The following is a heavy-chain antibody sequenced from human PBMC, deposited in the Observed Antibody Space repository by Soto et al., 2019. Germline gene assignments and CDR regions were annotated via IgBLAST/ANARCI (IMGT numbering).Heavy chain of an antibody. CDR3: ARGLGSSGWYSPWDAFDI. CDR1: SASIISEQR. V-gene: IGHV4-4*02. J-gene: IGHJ3*02. Sequence: SETLSLICAVSSASIISEQRWSWVRQPPGKGLEWIGEIHHSGSTNNNPSLRSRVTMSVDKSKNQFSLNLNSVTAEDTAVYYCARGLGSSGWYSPWDAFDIWGQGTMVTVSS. CDR2: IHHSGST. D-gene: IGHD6-19*01.